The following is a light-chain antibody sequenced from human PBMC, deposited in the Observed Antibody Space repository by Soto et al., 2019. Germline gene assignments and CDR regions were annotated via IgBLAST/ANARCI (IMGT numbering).Light chain of an antibody. Sequence: QSALTQPASVSGSPGRSIAISCTGTSSDVGGYNFVSWYQQHPGNAPKLILYDVTNRPSGVSDRFSGSKSGNTASLTISGLQADDEADYYCISYTTSSTYVFGTGTKLTVL. J-gene: IGLJ1*01. CDR3: ISYTTSSTYV. CDR1: SSDVGGYNF. CDR2: DVT. V-gene: IGLV2-14*01.